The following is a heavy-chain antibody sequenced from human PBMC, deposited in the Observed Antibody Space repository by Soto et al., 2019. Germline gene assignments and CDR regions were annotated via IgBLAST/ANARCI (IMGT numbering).Heavy chain of an antibody. J-gene: IGHJ4*02. CDR1: GYTFTSYY. D-gene: IGHD1-26*01. CDR3: ARNPLSRVPTSRLDY. CDR2: INPSGGST. V-gene: IGHV1-46*01. Sequence: ASVKVSCKASGYTFTSYYMHWVRQAPGQGLEWMGIINPSGGSTSYAQKFQGRVTMTRDTSTSTVYMELSSLRSEDTAVYYCARNPLSRVPTSRLDYGGQGTWATASS.